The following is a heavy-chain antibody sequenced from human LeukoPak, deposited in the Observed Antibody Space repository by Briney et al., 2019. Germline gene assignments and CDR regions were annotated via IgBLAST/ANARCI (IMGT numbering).Heavy chain of an antibody. Sequence: ASVKVSCKASGYTFTSYGISWVRQAPGQGLEWMGWISAYNGNTNYAQKLQGRVTMTTDTSTSTAYMELRSPRSDDTAVYYCARERGGNYYDSSGYNDAFDIWGQGTMVTVSS. CDR3: ARERGGNYYDSSGYNDAFDI. J-gene: IGHJ3*02. CDR2: ISAYNGNT. CDR1: GYTFTSYG. V-gene: IGHV1-18*01. D-gene: IGHD3-22*01.